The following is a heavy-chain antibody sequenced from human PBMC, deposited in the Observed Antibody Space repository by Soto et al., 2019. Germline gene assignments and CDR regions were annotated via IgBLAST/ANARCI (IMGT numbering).Heavy chain of an antibody. CDR3: ARGSMGYCSSKTGCWFDP. CDR2: IYHSGST. CDR1: GGSISSGGYS. D-gene: IGHD2-2*01. V-gene: IGHV4-30-2*01. Sequence: SETLSLTCAVSGGSISSGGYSWSWIRQPPGKGLEWIGYIYHSGSTYYNPSLKSRVTISVDRSKNQFSLKLSSVTAADTAVYYCARGSMGYCSSKTGCWFDPWGQGTLVTVSS. J-gene: IGHJ5*02.